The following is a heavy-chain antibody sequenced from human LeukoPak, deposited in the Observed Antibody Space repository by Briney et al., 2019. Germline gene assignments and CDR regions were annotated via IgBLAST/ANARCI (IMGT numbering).Heavy chain of an antibody. J-gene: IGHJ5*02. V-gene: IGHV1-24*01. CDR1: GYTLTELS. CDR2: FDPEDGET. CDR3: ATWFRSGSPSRHNWFDP. D-gene: IGHD3-10*01. Sequence: ASVKVSCKVSGYTLTELSMHWVRQAPGKGLEWMGGFDPEDGETIYAQKFRGRVTMTEDTSTDTAYMELSSLRSEDTAVYYCATWFRSGSPSRHNWFDPWGQGTLVTVSS.